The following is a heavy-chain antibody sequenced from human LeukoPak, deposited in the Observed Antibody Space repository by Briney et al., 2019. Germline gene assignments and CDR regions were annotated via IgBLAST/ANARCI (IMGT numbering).Heavy chain of an antibody. CDR3: ARSVPDYTRFDY. Sequence: PGGSLRLSCVASGFTFRNCGMTWVRQAPGKGLEWVSTISGSDDGTYYADSVRGRFTISRDNSRNTVFLQMNSLRADDTALYYCARSVPDYTRFDYWGQGALVTVSS. CDR1: GFTFRNCG. J-gene: IGHJ4*02. CDR2: ISGSDDGT. D-gene: IGHD4-11*01. V-gene: IGHV3-23*01.